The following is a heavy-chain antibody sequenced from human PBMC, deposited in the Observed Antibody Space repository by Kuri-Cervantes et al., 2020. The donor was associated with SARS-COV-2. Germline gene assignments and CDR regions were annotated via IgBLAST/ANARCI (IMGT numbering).Heavy chain of an antibody. CDR1: GGSISSYY. CDR2: INWNGGGT. Sequence: GESLKISCTVSGGSISSYYWSWIRQPPGKGLEWVSGINWNGGGTGYADSVKGRFTISRDNAKNSLYLQMNSLRAEDTALYYCARDLGAAAGTSSAFDYWGQGTLVTVSS. J-gene: IGHJ4*02. D-gene: IGHD6-13*01. CDR3: ARDLGAAAGTSSAFDY. V-gene: IGHV3-20*04.